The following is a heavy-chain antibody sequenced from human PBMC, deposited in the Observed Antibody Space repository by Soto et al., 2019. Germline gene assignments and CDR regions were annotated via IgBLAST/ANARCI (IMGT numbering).Heavy chain of an antibody. CDR2: INPDNANT. D-gene: IGHD2-15*01. CDR3: ARDPGSGHYFDY. Sequence: QVQLVQSGAEVKKPGASVKISCEASGYTFISRALHWVRQAPGQRLEWMGWINPDNANTKYSQNFQGRVTFTRDTSGTTAYMELSSLRSEDTAVYFCARDPGSGHYFDYWGEGTLVTVST. V-gene: IGHV1-3*01. J-gene: IGHJ4*02. CDR1: GYTFISRA.